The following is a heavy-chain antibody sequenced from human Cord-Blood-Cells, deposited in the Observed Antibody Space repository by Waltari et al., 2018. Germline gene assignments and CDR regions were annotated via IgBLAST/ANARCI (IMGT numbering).Heavy chain of an antibody. CDR1: GGTFSSYA. J-gene: IGHJ3*02. CDR3: ARGDSSPHDAFDI. V-gene: IGHV1-69*01. CDR2: IIPIFGTA. Sequence: QVQLVQSGAEVKKPGSSVKVSCKSSGGTFSSYAICWGRQAPGQGLEWMGGIIPIFGTANYAQKFQGRVTITADESTSTAYMELSSLRSEDTAVDYCARGDSSPHDAFDIWGQGTMFTVSS. D-gene: IGHD2-21*02.